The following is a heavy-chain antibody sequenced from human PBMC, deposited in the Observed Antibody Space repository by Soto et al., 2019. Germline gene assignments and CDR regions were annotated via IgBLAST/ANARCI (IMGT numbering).Heavy chain of an antibody. J-gene: IGHJ3*01. CDR3: ARRHYDSSGYYYAGAHDV. D-gene: IGHD3-22*01. CDR2: ISSTSSYM. CDR1: GFTFSTYS. V-gene: IGHV3-21*01. Sequence: EVQLVESGGGLVKPGGSLRLSCASSGFTFSTYSMDWVRQAPGKGLEWVSSISSTSSYMYYAESLKGRFTISRDNAKNSLYLQMNSLRAEDTAVYYCARRHYDSSGYYYAGAHDVWGQGTMVTVSS.